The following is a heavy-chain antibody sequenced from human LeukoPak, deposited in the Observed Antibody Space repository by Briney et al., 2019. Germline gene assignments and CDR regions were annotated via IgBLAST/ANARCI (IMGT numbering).Heavy chain of an antibody. CDR1: GGSISSYY. D-gene: IGHD3-22*01. J-gene: IGHJ4*02. Sequence: SETLSLTCTVAGGSISSYYWSWIRQPPGKGLEWIGYISYSGSTNYDPSLKSRVTISVDTSKNQFSLKLSSVTAADTAVYYCARHRTSGYSYYFDYWGQGTLVTVSS. CDR2: ISYSGST. V-gene: IGHV4-59*01. CDR3: ARHRTSGYSYYFDY.